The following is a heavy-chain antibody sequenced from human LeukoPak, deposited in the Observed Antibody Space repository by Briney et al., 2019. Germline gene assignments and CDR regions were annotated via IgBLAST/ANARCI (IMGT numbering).Heavy chain of an antibody. J-gene: IGHJ3*02. CDR3: ARRRAHYYDSSGYYSRPQRAFDI. Sequence: SETLSLTCAVYGGSFSGYYYTWIRQPPGKELEWIGEIHHSGSTNSNPSLKSRVTISVDTSKNQFSLKLSSVTAADTAVYFCARRRAHYYDSSGYYSRPQRAFDIWGQGTMVTVSS. CDR2: IHHSGST. V-gene: IGHV4-34*01. D-gene: IGHD3-22*01. CDR1: GGSFSGYY.